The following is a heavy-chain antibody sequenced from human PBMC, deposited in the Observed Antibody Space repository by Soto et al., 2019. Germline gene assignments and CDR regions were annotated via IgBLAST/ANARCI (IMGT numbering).Heavy chain of an antibody. J-gene: IGHJ4*02. CDR3: ARDRDDYGSGNYYNRIDF. Sequence: QVQLVQSGAEVKKPGSSVTVSCKASGGIFSTYAISWLRQAPGQGLEWVGGIIPIFGTPNYAQRFQGRVTITADESTTTSYMELSRLKSEDTAVYYCARDRDDYGSGNYYNRIDFWGQGTLVTVSS. D-gene: IGHD3-10*01. V-gene: IGHV1-69*01. CDR2: IIPIFGTP. CDR1: GGIFSTYA.